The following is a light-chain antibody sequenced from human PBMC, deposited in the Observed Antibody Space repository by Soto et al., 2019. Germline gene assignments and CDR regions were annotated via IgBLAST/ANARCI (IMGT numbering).Light chain of an antibody. V-gene: IGLV2-14*01. CDR2: EVS. CDR3: SSYTGSFYV. CDR1: SSDVGGYNY. J-gene: IGLJ1*01. Sequence: QSALTQPASVSGSPGQSITISCTGTSSDVGGYNYVSWYQQHPGKAPKLMIYEVSNRPSGVSNRFSGSKSGNTASLTISGLQAEDEADYYCSSYTGSFYVFGTGTQLTVL.